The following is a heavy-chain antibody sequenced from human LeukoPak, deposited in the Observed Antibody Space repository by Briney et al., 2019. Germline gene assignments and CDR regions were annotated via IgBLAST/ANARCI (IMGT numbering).Heavy chain of an antibody. CDR2: INHSGST. CDR3: ARVLRFLGYYMDV. D-gene: IGHD3-3*01. V-gene: IGHV4-34*01. J-gene: IGHJ6*03. Sequence: SETLSLTCAVYGGSFSGYYWSWIRQPPGKGLEWIGEINHSGSTNYNPSLKSRVTISVDTSKNQFSLKLSSVTAADTAVYYCARVLRFLGYYMDVWDKGTTVTVSS. CDR1: GGSFSGYY.